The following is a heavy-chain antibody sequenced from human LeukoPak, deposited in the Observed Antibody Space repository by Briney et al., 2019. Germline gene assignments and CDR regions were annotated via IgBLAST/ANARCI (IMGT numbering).Heavy chain of an antibody. CDR2: IYRGGST. D-gene: IGHD1-26*01. CDR1: GFTVSSNY. V-gene: IGHV3-66*01. J-gene: IGHJ4*02. CDR3: AMATWVGGLDY. Sequence: GGPLRLSCAASGFTVSSNYMSWVRQAPGKGLEWVSVIYRGGSTYYADSVKGRFTISRDNSKNTLYLQMNNLRAEDTAVYYCAMATWVGGLDYWGQGTLVTVSS.